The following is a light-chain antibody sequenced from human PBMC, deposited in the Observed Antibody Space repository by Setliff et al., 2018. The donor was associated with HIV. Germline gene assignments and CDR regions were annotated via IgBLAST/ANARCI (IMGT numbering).Light chain of an antibody. CDR3: SSCTNINSPLYV. Sequence: QSALTQPASVSGSPGQSITISCTGTSSDVGGNNYVSWYQQLPGKAPQLIIYEVSIRPSGVSDRFSGAKSANTASLTISGLQAEDEADYCCSSCTNINSPLYVVGTGTKV. V-gene: IGLV2-14*01. J-gene: IGLJ1*01. CDR1: SSDVGGNNY. CDR2: EVS.